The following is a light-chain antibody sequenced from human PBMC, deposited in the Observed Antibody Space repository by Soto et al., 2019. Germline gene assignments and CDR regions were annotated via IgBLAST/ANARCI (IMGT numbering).Light chain of an antibody. CDR1: SSDVGGYNY. CDR3: CSYARTSTYV. V-gene: IGLV2-8*01. CDR2: EVT. J-gene: IGLJ1*01. Sequence: QSVLTQPPSASGSPGQSVTISCTGTSSDVGGYNYVSWYQQYPGRAPKLMIYEVTKRPSGVSDRFSGSKSGNTASLTISGLQAEDEADYYCCSYARTSTYVFGSGTKVTVL.